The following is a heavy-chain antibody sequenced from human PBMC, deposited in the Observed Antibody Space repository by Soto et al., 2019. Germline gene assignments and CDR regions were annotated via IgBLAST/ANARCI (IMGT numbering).Heavy chain of an antibody. V-gene: IGHV3-30-3*01. CDR1: GFTFSSYV. CDR2: ISYDGNIK. J-gene: IGHJ6*02. CDR3: ARAGCDGGRCYTLVGLRYGMDV. Sequence: QVQLVESGGGVVQPGRSLRLSCAASGFTFSSYVMHWVRQAPGKGLEWVAVISYDGNIKYYADSVKGRFTISRDNSKNTLYLQMNSLRAEDTAVYYCARAGCDGGRCYTLVGLRYGMDVWGQGTTVTVSS. D-gene: IGHD2-15*01.